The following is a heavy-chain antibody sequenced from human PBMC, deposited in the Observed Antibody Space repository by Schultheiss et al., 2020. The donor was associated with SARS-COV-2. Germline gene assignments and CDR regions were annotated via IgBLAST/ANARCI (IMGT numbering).Heavy chain of an antibody. CDR2: VTAYNSKT. CDR3: ASAQLVGYGMDV. V-gene: IGHV1-2*02. J-gene: IGHJ6*02. D-gene: IGHD6-6*01. Sequence: ASVKVSCKASGYTFTSYSMHWVRQAPGQGLEWMGWVTAYNSKTNYAQKFQGRVTLTRDTSITTVYMELSRLKSDDTAVYYCASAQLVGYGMDVWGQGTTVTVSS. CDR1: GYTFTSYS.